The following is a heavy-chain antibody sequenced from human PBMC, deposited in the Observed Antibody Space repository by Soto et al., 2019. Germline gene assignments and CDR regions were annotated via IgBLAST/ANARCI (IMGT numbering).Heavy chain of an antibody. D-gene: IGHD3-10*01. Sequence: QVQLQESGPGLVKPSQTLSLTCTVSGGSISSGGYYWSWIRQHPGKGLEWVGYMYYSGSTYYNPSLKSRVTISVDTSKNQFSLKLSSVTAADTAVYYCARAKSITMVRGVEFDYWGQGTLVTVSS. CDR1: GGSISSGGYY. CDR2: MYYSGST. V-gene: IGHV4-31*03. J-gene: IGHJ4*02. CDR3: ARAKSITMVRGVEFDY.